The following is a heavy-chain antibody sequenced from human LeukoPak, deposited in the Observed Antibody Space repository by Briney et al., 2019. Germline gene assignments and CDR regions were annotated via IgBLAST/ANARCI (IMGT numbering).Heavy chain of an antibody. D-gene: IGHD3-10*01. J-gene: IGHJ4*02. Sequence: GASLQISCKGSGSSFTSYWIGWGRQLPGKGLEWMGIIYPGDSDTRYSPSFQGQVTISADKSIRTAYLQWSSLKASDTAMYYCARRRATGAGYYFDYWGQGTLVTVSS. CDR3: ARRRATGAGYYFDY. CDR2: IYPGDSDT. CDR1: GSSFTSYW. V-gene: IGHV5-51*01.